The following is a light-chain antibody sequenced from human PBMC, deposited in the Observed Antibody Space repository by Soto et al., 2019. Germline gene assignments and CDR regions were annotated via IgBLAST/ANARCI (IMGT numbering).Light chain of an antibody. J-gene: IGLJ2*01. CDR1: SSNIGAGYD. CDR3: QSYDSSLSGSV. Sequence: QSVLTQPPSVSGAPGQRVTISCTGSSSNIGAGYDVHWYQQLPGTAPKLLIYVSYNRPSGVPDRFSGSKSGTSASLAITGLQAEDEADYYCQSYDSSLSGSVFGGGTKVTVL. V-gene: IGLV1-40*01. CDR2: VSY.